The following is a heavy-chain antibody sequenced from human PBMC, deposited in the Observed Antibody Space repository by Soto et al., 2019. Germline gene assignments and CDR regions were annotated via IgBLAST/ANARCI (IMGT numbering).Heavy chain of an antibody. Sequence: GSSMKVSRKASGYTFTSYCISWVRQAPGKGLEWMGWISAYNGNTNYAQKLQGRVTMTTVTSTSTAYMELRSLRSDDTAVYYCARDRTIAAAGPNWFDPWGQGTLVTVSS. CDR2: ISAYNGNT. D-gene: IGHD6-13*01. CDR3: ARDRTIAAAGPNWFDP. J-gene: IGHJ5*02. CDR1: GYTFTSYC. V-gene: IGHV1-18*01.